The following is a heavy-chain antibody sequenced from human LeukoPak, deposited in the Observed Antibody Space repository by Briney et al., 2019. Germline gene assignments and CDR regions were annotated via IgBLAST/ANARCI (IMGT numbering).Heavy chain of an antibody. D-gene: IGHD6-19*01. CDR2: MNPNSGNT. CDR1: GYTFPSYD. CDR3: ARGSRRGSESSSWFDP. V-gene: IGHV1-8*01. J-gene: IGHJ5*02. Sequence: GASVKVSCKASGYTFPSYDINWVRQATGQGLEWMGWMNPNSGNTGYAQKFQGRVTMSRNTSISTAYMELSSLTSEDTAIYYCARGSRRGSESSSWFDPWGQGTLVTVSS.